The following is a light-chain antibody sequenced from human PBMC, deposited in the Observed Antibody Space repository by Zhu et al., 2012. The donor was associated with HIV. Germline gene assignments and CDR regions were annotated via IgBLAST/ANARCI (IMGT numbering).Light chain of an antibody. CDR2: GAS. CDR1: QSVSSNY. J-gene: IGKJ4*01. CDR3: QQYSDWPLT. V-gene: IGKV3-20*01. Sequence: EVVLTQSPDTLSLSPGDRATLACRASQSVSSNYLIWYQQKPGQAPRPLIYGASDRASGVPDRFSGRESGAEFTLTISSLQSEDFAVYYCQQYSDWPLTFGGGTKVGIK.